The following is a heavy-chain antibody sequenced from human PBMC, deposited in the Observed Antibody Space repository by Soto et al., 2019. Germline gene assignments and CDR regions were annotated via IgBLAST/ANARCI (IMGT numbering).Heavy chain of an antibody. CDR2: VHSTGNT. J-gene: IGHJ4*02. Sequence: QVQLRESGPGLVEPSQTLSLTCTASGDSINTFSYFWSWIRQHPQKGLEGIGYVHSTGNTYYNPSLESRVTISIDASENKFSLDLDSLTAADTAVYYCARRGTYYFDYCGQGIRVTVSS. D-gene: IGHD5-12*01. CDR3: ARRGTYYFDY. CDR1: GDSINTFSYF. V-gene: IGHV4-31*03.